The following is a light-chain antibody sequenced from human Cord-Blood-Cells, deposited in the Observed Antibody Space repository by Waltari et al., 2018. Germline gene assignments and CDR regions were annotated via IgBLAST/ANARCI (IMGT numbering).Light chain of an antibody. CDR1: SLRSYY. CDR3: NSRDSSGNHVV. Sequence: SSELTQDPAVSVALGQTVRITCQGDSLRSYYASWYQQKPGQAPVVVCNGKNTRPSGIPDRFSGSSSGNTASLTIAGAQAEDEADYYCNSRDSSGNHVVFGGGTKLTVL. J-gene: IGLJ2*01. CDR2: GKN. V-gene: IGLV3-19*01.